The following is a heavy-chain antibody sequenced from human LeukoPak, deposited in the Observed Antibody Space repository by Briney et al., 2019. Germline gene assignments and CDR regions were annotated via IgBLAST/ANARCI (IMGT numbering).Heavy chain of an antibody. J-gene: IGHJ3*02. CDR3: ANPFITIEPTRGRGDAFDI. CDR1: GFTFSSYA. D-gene: IGHD3-3*01. Sequence: PGGPLRLSCAASGFTFSSYAMSWVRQAPGKGLEWVSAISGSGGSTYYADSVKGRFTISRDNSKNTLYLQMNSLRAEDTAVYYCANPFITIEPTRGRGDAFDIWGQGTMVTVSS. CDR2: ISGSGGST. V-gene: IGHV3-23*01.